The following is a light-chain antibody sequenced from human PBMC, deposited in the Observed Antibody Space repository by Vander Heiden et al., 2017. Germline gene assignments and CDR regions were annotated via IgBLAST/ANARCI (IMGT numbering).Light chain of an antibody. J-gene: IGKJ4*01. CDR1: HSNSSY. V-gene: IGKV1-39*01. CDR3: QQSYTAPLT. Sequence: IEITLSPPPLSASVRDRVTITRRASHSNSSYLNWYQQKPGKAPRLLIYAASSWESGVPARFSGSGSGTDFTLTISGLQAEDVAAYYCQQSYTAPLTFGQGTKVEIK. CDR2: AAS.